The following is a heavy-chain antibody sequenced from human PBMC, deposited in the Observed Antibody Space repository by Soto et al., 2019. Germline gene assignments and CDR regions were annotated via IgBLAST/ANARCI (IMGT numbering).Heavy chain of an antibody. CDR2: ISYDESNK. V-gene: IGHV3-30*14. D-gene: IGHD4-17*01. Sequence: GGSLRLSCSASGFTFRSYHTHWVRQAPGKGLEWVSSISYDESNKSYADSVKGRFTISRDNSKDILYLQVNSLRAEDTAVYYCARVDYGDYGWYFDLWGRGTLVTVSS. J-gene: IGHJ2*01. CDR3: ARVDYGDYGWYFDL. CDR1: GFTFRSYH.